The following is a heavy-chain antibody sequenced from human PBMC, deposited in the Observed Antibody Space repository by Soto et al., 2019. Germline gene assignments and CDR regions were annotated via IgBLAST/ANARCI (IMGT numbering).Heavy chain of an antibody. Sequence: QVQLQQWGAGLLKPSETLSLTCAVYGGSFSGYYLSWIRQPPGKGLEWIGEINHSGSTNYNPSLKRRVTISVDTSKNHFSLKLSSVTAADTAVYYCARLTDPSYPPSPWFDPWGQGTLVTVSS. CDR3: ARLTDPSYPPSPWFDP. CDR2: INHSGST. J-gene: IGHJ5*02. CDR1: GGSFSGYY. V-gene: IGHV4-34*01. D-gene: IGHD3-9*01.